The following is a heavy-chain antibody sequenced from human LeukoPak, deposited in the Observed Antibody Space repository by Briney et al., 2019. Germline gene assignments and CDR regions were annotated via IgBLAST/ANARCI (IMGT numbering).Heavy chain of an antibody. J-gene: IGHJ4*02. Sequence: ASVKVSCKASGYTFTSYDINWVRQATGQGLEWMGWMNPNSGNTGYAQKFQGRVTITRNTSISTAYMELSSLRSEDTAVYYCAGVGYDYVWGSYRALGYWGQGTLVTVSS. D-gene: IGHD3-16*02. V-gene: IGHV1-8*03. CDR1: GYTFTSYD. CDR2: MNPNSGNT. CDR3: AGVGYDYVWGSYRALGY.